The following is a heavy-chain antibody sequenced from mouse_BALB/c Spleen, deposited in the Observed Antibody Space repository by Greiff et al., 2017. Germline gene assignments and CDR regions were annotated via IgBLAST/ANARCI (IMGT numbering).Heavy chain of an antibody. CDR1: GFTFSSYA. CDR2: ISSGGST. J-gene: IGHJ4*01. D-gene: IGHD1-2*01. Sequence: EVHLVESGGGLVKPGGSLKLSCAASGFTFSSYAMSWVRQTPEKRLEWVASISSGGSTYYPDSVKGRFTISRDNARNILYLQMSSLRSEDTAMYYCARAYGYYAMDYWGQGTSVTVSS. CDR3: ARAYGYYAMDY. V-gene: IGHV5-6-5*01.